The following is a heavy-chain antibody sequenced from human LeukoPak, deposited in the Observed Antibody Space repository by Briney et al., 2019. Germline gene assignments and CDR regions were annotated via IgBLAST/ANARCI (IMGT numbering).Heavy chain of an antibody. D-gene: IGHD3-16*01. Sequence: TGGSLRLSCAASGFTFSSYWMNWARQAPGKGLEWVASINHNGNVNYYVDSVKGRFTISRDNAKNSLYLQMSNLRAEDTAVYFCARGGGLDARGQGATVTVSS. V-gene: IGHV3-7*03. CDR1: GFTFSSYW. J-gene: IGHJ6*02. CDR2: INHNGNVN. CDR3: ARGGGLDA.